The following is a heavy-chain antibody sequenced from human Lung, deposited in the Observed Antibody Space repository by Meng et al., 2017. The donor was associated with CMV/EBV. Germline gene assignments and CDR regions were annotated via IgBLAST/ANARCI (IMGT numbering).Heavy chain of an antibody. Sequence: SCAASGFTFSSYAMHWVRQAPGKGLEWVAVISYDGSNKYYAASVKGRFTISRDNSKNTLYLQMNSLRVEDTAVYYCTRGGGTISIFGVARIVGGMDVXGQGXTVTVSS. CDR3: TRGGGTISIFGVARIVGGMDV. D-gene: IGHD3-3*01. CDR1: GFTFSSYA. J-gene: IGHJ6*02. CDR2: ISYDGSNK. V-gene: IGHV3-30*04.